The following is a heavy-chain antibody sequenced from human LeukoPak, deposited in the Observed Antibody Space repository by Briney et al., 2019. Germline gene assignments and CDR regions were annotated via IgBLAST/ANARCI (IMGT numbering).Heavy chain of an antibody. D-gene: IGHD6-6*01. Sequence: PGGSLRLSCAASGFTFSSYSMNWVRQAPGKGLEWVSSISSSSSYIYYADSVKGRFTISRDNAKYSLYLQMNSLRAEDTAVYYCARHPGPGRIGAAQRPFWGQGTLVTVSS. V-gene: IGHV3-21*01. J-gene: IGHJ4*02. CDR1: GFTFSSYS. CDR3: ARHPGPGRIGAAQRPF. CDR2: ISSSSSYI.